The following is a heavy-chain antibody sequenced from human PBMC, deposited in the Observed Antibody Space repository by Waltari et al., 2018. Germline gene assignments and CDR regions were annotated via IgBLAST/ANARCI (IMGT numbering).Heavy chain of an antibody. J-gene: IGHJ6*04. CDR1: GFTFSNYA. CDR3: AKGWSLAMSGPHFHLAV. V-gene: IGHV3-23*03. CDR2: IYSRASSS. Sequence: EVQLVESGGNLVQPGGSLRLSCAASGFTFSNYAMIWVRQAPGKGLGCVSVIYSRASSSYYADSVKGRFTISRDYSTDTLFLQMNSLSAEDTAVYYCAKGWSLAMSGPHFHLAVWGKGTTVTVSS. D-gene: IGHD6-19*01.